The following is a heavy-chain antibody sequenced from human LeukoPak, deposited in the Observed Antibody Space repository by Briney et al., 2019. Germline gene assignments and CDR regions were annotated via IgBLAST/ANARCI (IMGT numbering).Heavy chain of an antibody. CDR1: GVSISSSSYY. CDR3: ARYGYFGTIGHFYLEF. J-gene: IGHJ6*03. CDR2: IHYSGST. Sequence: SETLSLTCTVSGVSISSSSYYWGWIRQPPGKGLAWIGRIHYSGSTHYNPPLKSRVATTLDTSENQFSLELTAVTAADTAVYYCARYGYFGTIGHFYLEFWGKGTTVTVSS. V-gene: IGHV4-39*07. D-gene: IGHD4-17*01.